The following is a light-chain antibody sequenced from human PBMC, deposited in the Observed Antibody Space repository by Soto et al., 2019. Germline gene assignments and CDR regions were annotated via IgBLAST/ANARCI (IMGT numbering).Light chain of an antibody. CDR2: GAS. V-gene: IGKV3-11*01. J-gene: IGKJ4*01. CDR1: QSVRSY. CDR3: QQRSDWPPLT. Sequence: EIVFTQSPATLSLSPGESATLSCRASQSVRSYLAWYQQKPGQAPRLLIYGASSRATGVPARFSGSGSGTDFTLTISSLEPEDFAIYYCQQRSDWPPLTFGGGTKVDIK.